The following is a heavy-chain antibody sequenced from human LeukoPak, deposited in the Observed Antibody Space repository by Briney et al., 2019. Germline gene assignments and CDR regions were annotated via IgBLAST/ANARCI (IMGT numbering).Heavy chain of an antibody. V-gene: IGHV1-2*02. D-gene: IGHD4-23*01. CDR3: ARFEDYGGNRDVFDI. CDR1: GYTFTAYY. Sequence: GASVKVSCKASGYTFTAYYINWVGQAPGQGLEWMGWINPHSGGAVYAQGFQGRVTMTRDTSISTAYMEVSRLRSDDTAVYYCARFEDYGGNRDVFDIWGQGTMVTVSS. CDR2: INPHSGGA. J-gene: IGHJ3*02.